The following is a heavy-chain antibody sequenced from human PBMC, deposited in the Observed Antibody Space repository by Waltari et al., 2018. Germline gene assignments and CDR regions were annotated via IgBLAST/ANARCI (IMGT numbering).Heavy chain of an antibody. Sequence: EPQLVQSGVEVKQPGVSLKIFCTGSGSSFSSPWIGWVRPMPGKGLEWMGIIYPGDSETRYSPSFQGQVTISADKSISTAFLHWSSLKASDTATYYCARSDCTRGSCYGTFDNWGQGTLVIVSS. CDR3: ARSDCTRGSCYGTFDN. CDR2: IYPGDSET. J-gene: IGHJ4*02. CDR1: GSSFSSPW. D-gene: IGHD2-2*01. V-gene: IGHV5-51*01.